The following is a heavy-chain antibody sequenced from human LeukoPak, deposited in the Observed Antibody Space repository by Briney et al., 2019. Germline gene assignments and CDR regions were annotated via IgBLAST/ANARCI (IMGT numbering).Heavy chain of an antibody. J-gene: IGHJ2*01. CDR1: GFTFSSYA. V-gene: IGHV3-23*01. Sequence: GGSLRLSCAASGFTFSSYAMSWVRQAPGKGLEWVSAISGSGGSTYYADSVKGRFTISGDNSKNTLYLQMNSLRAEDTAVYYCAKASLYCSSTSCRPDWYFDLWGRGTLVTVSS. CDR2: ISGSGGST. D-gene: IGHD2-2*01. CDR3: AKASLYCSSTSCRPDWYFDL.